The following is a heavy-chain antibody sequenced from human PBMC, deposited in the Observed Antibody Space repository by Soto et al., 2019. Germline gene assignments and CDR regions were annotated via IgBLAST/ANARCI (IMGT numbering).Heavy chain of an antibody. CDR2: IYWDGVE. CDR1: GFSLSTSGAG. D-gene: IGHD2-15*01. J-gene: IGHJ4*02. CDR3: AHSPCSGGTRYLFDY. Sequence: GSGPTLVNPTQTLTLTCTISGFSLSTSGAGVGWIRQPPGKALEWLALIYWDGVERYSPSLKSRLRITMDSSKNLVVLTMTSMDPVDTATYYCAHSPCSGGTRYLFDYWGQGALVTVSS. V-gene: IGHV2-5*02.